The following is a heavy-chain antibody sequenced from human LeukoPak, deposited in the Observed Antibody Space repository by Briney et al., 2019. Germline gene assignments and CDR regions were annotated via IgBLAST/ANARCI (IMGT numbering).Heavy chain of an antibody. V-gene: IGHV1-2*02. CDR1: GYAFTGYY. CDR2: INPNSGGT. D-gene: IGHD3-10*01. J-gene: IGHJ4*02. Sequence: GASVKVSFKASGYAFTGYYMHWVRQAPGQGLEWMGWINPNSGGTNYVQKFQGRVTMTRDTSISTAYMELSRLRSDDTAVYYCARDRRENVLLWFGELFDYWGQGTLVTVSS. CDR3: ARDRRENVLLWFGELFDY.